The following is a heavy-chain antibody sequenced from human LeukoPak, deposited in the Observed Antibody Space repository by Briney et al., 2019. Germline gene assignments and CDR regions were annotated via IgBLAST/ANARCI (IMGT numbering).Heavy chain of an antibody. J-gene: IGHJ6*04. CDR3: ARDGSGSYYNTSYYYYGMDV. V-gene: IGHV1-3*01. D-gene: IGHD3-10*01. CDR2: INGGNGHT. CDR1: GYTFTSYA. Sequence: ASVKVSCKASGYTFTSYAMHWVRQAPGQRLEWMGWINGGNGHTKYSQKFQGRVTITRDTSASTAYMELSRLGSEDTAVYYCARDGSGSYYNTSYYYYGMDVWGKGTTVTVSS.